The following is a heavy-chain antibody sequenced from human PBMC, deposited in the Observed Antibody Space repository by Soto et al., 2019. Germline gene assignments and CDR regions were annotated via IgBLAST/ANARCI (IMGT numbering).Heavy chain of an antibody. CDR3: AGRSSGWYFAY. Sequence: EVQLLESGGGLVQPGGSLRLSCAAPGFTFSNYAMNWVRQAPGKGLEWVSVISGSGGSTYYADSVKGRFTISRDNSKNTLYLQMNSLRGADTAVYYCAGRSSGWYFAYWGQGTLVTVSS. CDR2: ISGSGGST. J-gene: IGHJ4*02. CDR1: GFTFSNYA. V-gene: IGHV3-23*01. D-gene: IGHD6-19*01.